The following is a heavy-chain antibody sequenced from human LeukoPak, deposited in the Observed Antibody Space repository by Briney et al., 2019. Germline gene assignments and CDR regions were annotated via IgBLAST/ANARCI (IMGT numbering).Heavy chain of an antibody. J-gene: IGHJ4*02. Sequence: PGGSLRLSCAASGFTFSSYAMHWVRQAPGRRPEWVAVMSYDGTNIFYSDSVKGRFTISRDNSKNTLFLRMNSLRAEDTAVYYCARDRESSSKGHFDYWGQGTLVTVSS. CDR3: ARDRESSSKGHFDY. V-gene: IGHV3-30-3*01. D-gene: IGHD2-15*01. CDR1: GFTFSSYA. CDR2: MSYDGTNI.